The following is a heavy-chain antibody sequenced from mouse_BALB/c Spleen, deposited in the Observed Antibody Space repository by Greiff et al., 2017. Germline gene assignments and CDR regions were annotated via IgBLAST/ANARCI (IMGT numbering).Heavy chain of an antibody. J-gene: IGHJ4*01. Sequence: VQLKESGAELVRPGALVKLSCKASGFNIKDYYMHWVKQRPEQGLEWIGWIDPENGNTIYDPKFQGKASITADTSSNTAYLQLSSLTSEDTAVYYCARGLYYGSSFYAMDYWGQGTSVTVSS. CDR1: GFNIKDYY. CDR3: ARGLYYGSSFYAMDY. CDR2: IDPENGNT. V-gene: IGHV14-1*02. D-gene: IGHD1-1*01.